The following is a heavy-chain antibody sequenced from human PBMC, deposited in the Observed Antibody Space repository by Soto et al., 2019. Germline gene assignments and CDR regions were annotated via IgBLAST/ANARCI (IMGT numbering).Heavy chain of an antibody. CDR3: ASRAAAGFDY. CDR2: IYHSGST. J-gene: IGHJ4*02. CDR1: GYSISSGYY. Sequence: KTSETLSLTCAVSGYSISSGYYWGWIRQPPGKGLEWIGSIYHSGSTYYNPSLKSRVTISVDTSKNQFSLKLSSVTAADTAVYYCASRAAAGFDYWGQGTLVTVSS. V-gene: IGHV4-38-2*01. D-gene: IGHD6-13*01.